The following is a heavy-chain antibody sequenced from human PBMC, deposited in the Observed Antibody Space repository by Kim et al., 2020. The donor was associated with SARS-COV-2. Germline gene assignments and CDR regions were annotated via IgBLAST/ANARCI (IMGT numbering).Heavy chain of an antibody. CDR2: IYPDDSDT. CDR3: ARKGKDYNNVFWFDP. J-gene: IGHJ5*02. D-gene: IGHD4-4*01. V-gene: IGHV5-51*01. CDR1: GYIFTSYW. Sequence: GESLKISCKGSGYIFTSYWIAWVRQMPGKGLEWMGIIYPDDSDTRYSPSFQGQVTISADKSINTAYLQRSSLKASDTAIYYCARKGKDYNNVFWFDPWGQGTLVTVSS.